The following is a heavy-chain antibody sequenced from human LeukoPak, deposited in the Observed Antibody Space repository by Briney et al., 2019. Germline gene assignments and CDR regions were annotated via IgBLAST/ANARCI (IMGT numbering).Heavy chain of an antibody. CDR3: ARHFRWIAAAGRRGNWFDP. CDR1: GGSFSGYY. CDR2: INHSGST. D-gene: IGHD6-13*01. V-gene: IGHV4-34*01. Sequence: PSETLSLTCAVYGGSFSGYYWSWIRQPPGKGLEWIGEINHSGSTNYNPSLKSRVTISVDTSKNKFSLKLSSVTAADTAVYYCARHFRWIAAAGRRGNWFDPWGQGTLVTVSS. J-gene: IGHJ5*02.